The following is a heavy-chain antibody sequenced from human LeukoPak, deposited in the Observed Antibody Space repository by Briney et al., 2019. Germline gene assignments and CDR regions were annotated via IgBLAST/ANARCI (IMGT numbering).Heavy chain of an antibody. V-gene: IGHV4-61*01. J-gene: IGHJ4*02. CDR1: GGSISSSSYY. D-gene: IGHD3-16*01. Sequence: SETLSLTCTVSGGSISSSSYYWSWIRQPLGKGLEWIGHIYESGSTTYNPSLESRVTISVDTSKNQFSLRLSSVTAADTALYYCARGRIGGPKAPFDYWGQGTLVTVSS. CDR3: ARGRIGGPKAPFDY. CDR2: IYESGST.